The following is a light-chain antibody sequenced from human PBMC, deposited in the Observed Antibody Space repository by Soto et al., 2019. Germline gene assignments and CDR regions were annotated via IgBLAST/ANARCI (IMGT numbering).Light chain of an antibody. CDR3: QQYGSSGT. V-gene: IGKV3-20*01. J-gene: IGKJ1*01. Sequence: DIVLTQSPGTLSLSLGERATLSCRASQSVTSNSLSWYQQKPGQAPRLLIYGASTRVTGIPDRFSGSGSGTEFTFTISRLEPEDFAVYYCQQYGSSGTFGQGTKVDIK. CDR2: GAS. CDR1: QSVTSNS.